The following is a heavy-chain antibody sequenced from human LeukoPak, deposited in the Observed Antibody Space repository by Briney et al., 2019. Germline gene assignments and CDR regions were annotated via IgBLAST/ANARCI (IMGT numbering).Heavy chain of an antibody. CDR1: GFTFGSYA. J-gene: IGHJ4*02. D-gene: IGHD6-19*01. Sequence: GGSLRLSCAASGFTFGSYAMSWVRQAPGKGLEWVGRIKSKTDGGTTDYAAPVKGRFTISRDDSKNTLYLQMNSLKTEDTAVYYCTTGGGWYYFDYWGQGTLVTVSS. V-gene: IGHV3-15*01. CDR2: IKSKTDGGTT. CDR3: TTGGGWYYFDY.